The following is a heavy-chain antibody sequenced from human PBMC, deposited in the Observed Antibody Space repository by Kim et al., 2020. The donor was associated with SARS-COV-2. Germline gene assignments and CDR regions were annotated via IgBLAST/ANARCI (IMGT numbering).Heavy chain of an antibody. Sequence: GGSLRLSCAASGFTFSSYWMSWVGQAPGKGLEWVANIKQDGSEKYYVESVKGRLTISRDNAKNSLYLQMNSLRAEDTAVYYCARVGDYGDYGGCYYYGMDVWGQGTTVTVSS. D-gene: IGHD4-17*01. CDR2: IKQDGSEK. CDR3: ARVGDYGDYGGCYYYGMDV. CDR1: GFTFSSYW. V-gene: IGHV3-7*01. J-gene: IGHJ6*02.